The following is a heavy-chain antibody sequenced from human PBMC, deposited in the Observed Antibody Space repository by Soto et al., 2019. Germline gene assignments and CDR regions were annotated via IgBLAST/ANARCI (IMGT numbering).Heavy chain of an antibody. J-gene: IGHJ4*02. CDR1: GFPFSVHY. CDR3: ARGGYLSGYSCSSFDY. Sequence: VQLVESGGGLVQPGGSLRLSCAASGFPFSVHYMEWVRQAPGKGLEWVGRSRNEVNSYTTEYAASVKGRFTVSRDASKHSLYLQMNSLKTEDTAVYYCARGGYLSGYSCSSFDYWGQGTLVTVSS. D-gene: IGHD2-15*01. CDR2: SRNEVNSYTT. V-gene: IGHV3-72*01.